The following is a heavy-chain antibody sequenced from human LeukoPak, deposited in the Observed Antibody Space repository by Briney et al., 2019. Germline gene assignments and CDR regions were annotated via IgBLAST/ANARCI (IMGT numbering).Heavy chain of an antibody. CDR1: GFTFSSYV. V-gene: IGHV3-48*03. CDR2: ISSSGSTI. Sequence: GGSLRLSCAASGFTFSSYVMNWVRQAPGKGLEWVSYISSSGSTIYYADSVKGRFTISRDNANNSLYLQMNSLRAEDTAVYYCAELGITMIGGVWGKGTTVTISS. J-gene: IGHJ6*04. CDR3: AELGITMIGGV. D-gene: IGHD3-10*02.